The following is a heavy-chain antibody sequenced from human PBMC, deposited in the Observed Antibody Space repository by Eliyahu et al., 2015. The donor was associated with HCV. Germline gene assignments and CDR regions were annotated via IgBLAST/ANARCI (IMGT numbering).Heavy chain of an antibody. CDR2: INHSGYS. J-gene: IGHJ6*02. CDR1: VGSFSGYY. Sequence: QVQLQQWGAGLLKPSEPLSLTCAXYVGSFSGYYWSWIRQPPGKGLEWIGEINHSGYSNCNPSLKSRVTISVDTSKNQFSLKLSSVTAADTAVYYCARSNPRGMDVWGQGTTVTVSS. CDR3: ARSNPRGMDV. V-gene: IGHV4-34*01. D-gene: IGHD2-15*01.